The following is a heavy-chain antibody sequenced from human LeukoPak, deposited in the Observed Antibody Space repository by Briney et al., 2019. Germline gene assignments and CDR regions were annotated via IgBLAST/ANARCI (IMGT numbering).Heavy chain of an antibody. D-gene: IGHD3-10*01. CDR2: ISSGSSAI. V-gene: IGHV3-48*02. CDR3: VRDVGGRGGPTVTDY. J-gene: IGHJ4*02. CDR1: GFTVSDYA. Sequence: GGSLRLSCAASGFTVSDYAMSWVRQAPGKGLEWVSYISSGSSAIYYADSVKGRFTISRDNAKNSLYLQMNSLRDEDTAVYYCVRDVGGRGGPTVTDYWGQGTLVTVSS.